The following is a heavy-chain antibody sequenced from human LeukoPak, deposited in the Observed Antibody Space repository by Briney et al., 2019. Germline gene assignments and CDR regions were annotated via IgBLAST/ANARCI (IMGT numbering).Heavy chain of an antibody. V-gene: IGHV4-59*01. CDR2: IYYSGST. J-gene: IGHJ5*02. D-gene: IGHD5-18*01. CDR3: ARVPRGGYSYSNWSDP. CDR1: GGSISSYY. Sequence: SETLSLTCTVSGGSISSYYWSWIRQPPGKGLEWVGYIYYSGSTNYNPSLKSRVTISVDTSKNQFSLKLSSVTAADTAVYYCARVPRGGYSYSNWSDPWGQGTLVTVSS.